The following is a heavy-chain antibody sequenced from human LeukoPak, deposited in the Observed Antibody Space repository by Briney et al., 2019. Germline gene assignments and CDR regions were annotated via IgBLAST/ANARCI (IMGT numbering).Heavy chain of an antibody. CDR1: GFTFSSYA. CDR2: ISYDGSNK. D-gene: IGHD3-10*01. Sequence: GGSLRLSCAASGFTFSSYAMHWVRQAPGKGLEWVAVISYDGSNKYYAGSVKGRLTISRDNSKNTLYLQMNSLRAEDTAVYYCARDSGSGSYYTFYYYYGMDVWGQGTTVTVSS. V-gene: IGHV3-30*04. CDR3: ARDSGSGSYYTFYYYYGMDV. J-gene: IGHJ6*02.